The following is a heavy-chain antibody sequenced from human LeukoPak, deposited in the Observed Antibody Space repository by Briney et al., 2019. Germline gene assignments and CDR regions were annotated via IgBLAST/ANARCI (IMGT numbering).Heavy chain of an antibody. Sequence: GGSLRLSCAASGFTFSSNGTHWVRQAPGKGLEWVAFIRYDGSDKYYADSVKGRFTIPRDNSKNTLYLQMNSLRAEDTAVYYCATFVGTVSAGYTVPGGLLVWGKGTTVSVSS. J-gene: IGHJ6*04. V-gene: IGHV3-30*02. CDR3: ATFVGTVSAGYTVPGGLLV. D-gene: IGHD3-9*01. CDR1: GFTFSSNG. CDR2: IRYDGSDK.